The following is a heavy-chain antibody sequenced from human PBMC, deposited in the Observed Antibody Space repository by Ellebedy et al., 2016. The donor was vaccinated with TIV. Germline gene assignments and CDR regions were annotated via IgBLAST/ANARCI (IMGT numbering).Heavy chain of an antibody. D-gene: IGHD1-14*01. V-gene: IGHV3-7*01. Sequence: GESLKISCAASGFTFNIFWMGWVRQAPGKGLEWVANINQGGTEEYYIDSVRGRFTISRDNAKNSLYLHMNSLRAEDTALYYCARGPAGYNAGKHDFWGQGTLVVVSS. CDR2: INQGGTEE. J-gene: IGHJ4*02. CDR1: GFTFNIFW. CDR3: ARGPAGYNAGKHDF.